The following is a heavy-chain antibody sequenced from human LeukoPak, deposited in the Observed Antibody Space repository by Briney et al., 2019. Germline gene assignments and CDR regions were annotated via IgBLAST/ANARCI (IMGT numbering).Heavy chain of an antibody. CDR3: ARDEGWIQLFF. J-gene: IGHJ4*02. D-gene: IGHD5-18*01. CDR2: LTANSRSA. CDR1: GFTFSHYG. Sequence: GGSLRLSCAASGFTFSHYGMNWVRQAPGKGLEWVSGLTANSRSAYYADSVKGRFTISRDNSENMVYLQMNSLRAEDTAMYYCARDEGWIQLFFRGQGTLVTVSS. V-gene: IGHV3-23*01.